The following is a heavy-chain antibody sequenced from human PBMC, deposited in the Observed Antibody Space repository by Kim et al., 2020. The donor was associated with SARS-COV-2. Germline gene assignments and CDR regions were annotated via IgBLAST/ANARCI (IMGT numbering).Heavy chain of an antibody. Sequence: SPSFQGHVTISADKSISTAYLQWSSLKASDTAMYYCARRFLEWGHDAFDIWGQGTMVTVSS. J-gene: IGHJ3*02. CDR3: ARRFLEWGHDAFDI. D-gene: IGHD3-3*01. V-gene: IGHV5-10-1*01.